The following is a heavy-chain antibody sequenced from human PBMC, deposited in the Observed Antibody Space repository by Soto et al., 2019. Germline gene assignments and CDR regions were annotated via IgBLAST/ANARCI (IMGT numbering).Heavy chain of an antibody. D-gene: IGHD3-3*01. V-gene: IGHV5-51*01. CDR1: GYSFTNYC. J-gene: IGHJ4*02. CDR2: IYPGDSYT. Sequence: GEALKISCKSSGYSFTNYCIGWVRQMPGKGPEWMGIIYPGDSYTRYSPSFQGQVTISADKSISTAYLQWSSLKASDTAMYYCARGLPLSGNFWNGYYYFDSWGLGTLVNVSS. CDR3: ARGLPLSGNFWNGYYYFDS.